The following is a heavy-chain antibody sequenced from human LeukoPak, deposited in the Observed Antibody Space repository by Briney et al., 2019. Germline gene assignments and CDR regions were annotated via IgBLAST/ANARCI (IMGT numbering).Heavy chain of an antibody. CDR1: GLIFTNAW. J-gene: IGHJ4*02. Sequence: GGSLRLSCAAPGLIFTNAWMTWVRQAPGKGLEWIGRIKSHIDGVTTDYAAPVKGRFTISRDDSKNTVFLQMDSLKTEDTAVYYCVTGNYGGRAAFDFWGQGTLATVSS. D-gene: IGHD1-7*01. CDR2: IKSHIDGVTT. V-gene: IGHV3-15*01. CDR3: VTGNYGGRAAFDF.